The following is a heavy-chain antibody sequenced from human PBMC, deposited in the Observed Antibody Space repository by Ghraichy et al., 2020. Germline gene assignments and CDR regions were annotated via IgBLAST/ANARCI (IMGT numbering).Heavy chain of an antibody. Sequence: SQTLSLTCAVYGGSFSGYYWSWIRQPPGKGLEWIGEINHSGSTNYNPPLKSRVTISVDMSKNQFSLKLSSVTAADTAVYYCARGRGRVGYYYYGMDVWGQGTTVTVSS. CDR1: GGSFSGYY. V-gene: IGHV4-34*01. CDR3: ARGRGRVGYYYYGMDV. CDR2: INHSGST. D-gene: IGHD1-26*01. J-gene: IGHJ6*02.